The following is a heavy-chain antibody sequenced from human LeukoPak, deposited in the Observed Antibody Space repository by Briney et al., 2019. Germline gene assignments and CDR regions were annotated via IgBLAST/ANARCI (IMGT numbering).Heavy chain of an antibody. CDR2: ISGSGDNT. CDR3: TKDFRGSGYFFDY. D-gene: IGHD3-10*01. CDR1: GFTFNNHA. V-gene: IGHV3-23*01. J-gene: IGHJ4*02. Sequence: GGSLRLSCVVSGFTFNNHAMSWVRQAPGKGLEWVSTISGSGDNTFYAGSVRGRFTISRDNSKNTLYLQMDSLRAEDTAIYYCTKDFRGSGYFFDYWGQGTPVTVSS.